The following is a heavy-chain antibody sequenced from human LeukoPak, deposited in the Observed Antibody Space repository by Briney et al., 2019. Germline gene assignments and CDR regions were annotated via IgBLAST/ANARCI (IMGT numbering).Heavy chain of an antibody. CDR1: GGSIRSSY. V-gene: IGHV4-59*01. Sequence: SETLSLTCTVSGGSIRSSYWSWIRQPPGTGLEWIGYIYYSGSTNYNPSLRSRVTISVDSSKNQFSLKLTSVTAADTAVYYCARVTSGWYYFDYWGQGTLVTVSS. CDR3: ARVTSGWYYFDY. D-gene: IGHD6-19*01. CDR2: IYYSGST. J-gene: IGHJ4*02.